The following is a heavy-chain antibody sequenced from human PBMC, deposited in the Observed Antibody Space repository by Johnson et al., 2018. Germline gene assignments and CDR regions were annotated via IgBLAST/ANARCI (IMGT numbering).Heavy chain of an antibody. D-gene: IGHD4-17*01. CDR3: ARHAVNYFYYLDV. CDR2: ISYSGST. V-gene: IGHV4-59*01. CDR1: GGSISSYY. J-gene: IGHJ6*03. Sequence: VQLVESGPGLVKPSETLSLTCTVSGGSISSYYWSWIRQPPGKGLEWIVYISYSGSTNYNPSLESRVTISVDTSKNQFARKVGSVTAADTDVYYCARHAVNYFYYLDVWGKGTTVTVSS.